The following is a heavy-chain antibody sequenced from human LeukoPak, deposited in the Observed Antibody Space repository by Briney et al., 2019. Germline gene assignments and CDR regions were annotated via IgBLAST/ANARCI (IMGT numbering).Heavy chain of an antibody. Sequence: GGSLRLSCAAFGFIFDDYGMSWVRQAPGKGLEWVSGINWNGGSTGYADSVKGRFTISRDNAKNSLYLQMNSLRAEDTALYYCARVMTGYFDLWGRGTLVTVSS. CDR3: ARVMTGYFDL. CDR2: INWNGGST. V-gene: IGHV3-20*04. J-gene: IGHJ2*01. CDR1: GFIFDDYG.